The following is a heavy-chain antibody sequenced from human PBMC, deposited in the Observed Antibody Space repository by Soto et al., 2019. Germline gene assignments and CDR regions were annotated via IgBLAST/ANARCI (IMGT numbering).Heavy chain of an antibody. V-gene: IGHV1-2*02. CDR1: GYTFTGYY. J-gene: IGHJ5*02. CDR2: INPNSGGT. CDR3: ARGHYYSSGSYYTVVLDP. D-gene: IGHD3-10*01. Sequence: ASVKVSCKASGYTFTGYYIHWVRQAPGQGLEWMGWINPNSGGTNYAQKFQGRVTMTRDTSISTAYMELSRLRSDDTAVYYCARGHYYSSGSYYTVVLDPWGQGTLVTVSS.